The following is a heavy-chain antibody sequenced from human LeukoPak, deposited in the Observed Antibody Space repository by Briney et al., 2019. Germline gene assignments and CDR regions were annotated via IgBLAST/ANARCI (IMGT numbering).Heavy chain of an antibody. CDR3: ARDGYCSGGSCFSGWFDH. J-gene: IGHJ5*02. Sequence: ASAPVSCKASGYTFTGYYMHWVRQAPGQGLEWMGWINPHSGGTNYAQKFQGRVTMTRDTSISTAYMELSRLRSDDTAVYYCARDGYCSGGSCFSGWFDHWGQGTLVTVSS. CDR2: INPHSGGT. D-gene: IGHD2-15*01. V-gene: IGHV1-2*02. CDR1: GYTFTGYY.